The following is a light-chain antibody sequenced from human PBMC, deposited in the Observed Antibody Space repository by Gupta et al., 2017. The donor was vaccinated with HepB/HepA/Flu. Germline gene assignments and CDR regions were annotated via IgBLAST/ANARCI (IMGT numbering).Light chain of an antibody. CDR1: QSVLYSSNNKNY. CDR3: QQYYSTTYT. Sequence: DIVMTQSPDSLAVSLGERATINCKSSQSVLYSSNNKNYLAWYQQKPGQSPKLLIYWASTRESGVPDRFSGSGSGTDFTLTIRSLQAEDVAVYYCQQYYSTTYTFGQGTKLEIK. CDR2: WAS. V-gene: IGKV4-1*01. J-gene: IGKJ2*01.